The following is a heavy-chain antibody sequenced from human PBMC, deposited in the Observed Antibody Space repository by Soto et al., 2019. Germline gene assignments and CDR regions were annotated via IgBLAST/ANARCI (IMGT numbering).Heavy chain of an antibody. Sequence: QVQLQESGPGLVKPSQTLSLTCTVSGGSISSGGYYWSWIRQHPGKGLEWIGYIYYSGSTYYNPSLKSRVTISVDTSKNQFSLKLSSVTAADTAVYYCARVGWFGELPYNWFDPWGQGTLVTVSS. CDR3: ARVGWFGELPYNWFDP. CDR1: GGSISSGGYY. D-gene: IGHD3-10*01. CDR2: IYYSGST. J-gene: IGHJ5*02. V-gene: IGHV4-31*03.